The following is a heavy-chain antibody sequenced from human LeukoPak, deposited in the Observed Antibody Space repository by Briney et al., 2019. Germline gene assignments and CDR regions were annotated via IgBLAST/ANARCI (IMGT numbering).Heavy chain of an antibody. CDR3: AKERFSGWYQCFDY. D-gene: IGHD6-19*01. Sequence: GGSLRLSCAASGFTFSSYAMSWVRQAPGKGLEWVSAISGSGGSTYYADSVKGRFTISRDNSRNTLYLQMNSLRAEDTALYYCAKERFSGWYQCFDYWGQGTLVTVSS. CDR2: ISGSGGST. J-gene: IGHJ4*02. CDR1: GFTFSSYA. V-gene: IGHV3-23*01.